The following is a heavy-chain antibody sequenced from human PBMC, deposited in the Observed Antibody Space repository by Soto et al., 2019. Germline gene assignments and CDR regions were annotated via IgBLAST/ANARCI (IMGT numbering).Heavy chain of an antibody. CDR1: GFSISDYA. CDR3: ARDLRGPPPLGMDV. D-gene: IGHD3-10*01. J-gene: IGHJ6*02. Sequence: EVQLLESGGGFIQPGGSLRLSCSASGFSISDYAMSWVRQAPGKGLEWVSSISDSGTRTFYADSVKGRFTISRDNAKNSLYLQMNSLRAEDTAVYYCARDLRGPPPLGMDVWGQGTTVTVSS. V-gene: IGHV3-23*01. CDR2: ISDSGTRT.